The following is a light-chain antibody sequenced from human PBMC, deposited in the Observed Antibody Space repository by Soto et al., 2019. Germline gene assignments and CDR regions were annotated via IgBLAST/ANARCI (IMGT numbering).Light chain of an antibody. CDR3: QQLNSFPLP. CDR2: GAS. J-gene: IGKJ3*01. Sequence: IQLTQSPSSLSASVGDRVTITCRASQGISSFLAWYQQKPGKAHKLLIYGASTLQSGVPSRFSGSGSGTDFTLTIGSLQPEDFATYYCQQLNSFPLPFGPGTKVDIK. V-gene: IGKV1-9*01. CDR1: QGISSF.